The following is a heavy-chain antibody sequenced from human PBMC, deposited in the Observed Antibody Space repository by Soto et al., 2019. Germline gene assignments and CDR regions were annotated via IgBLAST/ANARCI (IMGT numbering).Heavy chain of an antibody. CDR2: IYYSGST. V-gene: IGHV4-61*01. CDR1: CGSVSSGSYY. J-gene: IGHJ4*02. D-gene: IGHD2-8*01. Sequence: SETLSLTCTVSCGSVSSGSYYWSWIRQPPGKGLEWIGYIYYSGSTNYNPSLKSRVTISVDTSKNQFSLKLSSVTAADTAVYYCARDRRWSDYFDYWGQGTLVTVSS. CDR3: ARDRRWSDYFDY.